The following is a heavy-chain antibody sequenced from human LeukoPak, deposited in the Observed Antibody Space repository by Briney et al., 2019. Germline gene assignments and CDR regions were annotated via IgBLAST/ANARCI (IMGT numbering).Heavy chain of an antibody. J-gene: IGHJ4*02. Sequence: GGSLRLSCAASGLTVSSNYMSWVRQAPGKGLEWVSVIYSGGSTYYADSVKGRFTISRDNSKNTLYLQMNSLRGEDTAVYYCARDSSSFPNYFDYWGQGTLVTVSS. CDR2: IYSGGST. D-gene: IGHD2/OR15-2a*01. CDR1: GLTVSSNY. V-gene: IGHV3-53*01. CDR3: ARDSSSFPNYFDY.